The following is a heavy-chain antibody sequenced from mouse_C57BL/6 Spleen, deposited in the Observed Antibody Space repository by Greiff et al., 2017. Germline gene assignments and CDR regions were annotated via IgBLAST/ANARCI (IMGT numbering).Heavy chain of an antibody. CDR3: ARGYGSSPPFAY. J-gene: IGHJ3*01. D-gene: IGHD1-1*01. CDR2: ISYDGSN. V-gene: IGHV3-6*01. CDR1: GYSITSGYY. Sequence: DVKLQESGPGLVKPSQSLSLTCSVTGYSITSGYYWNWIRQFPGNKLEWMGYISYDGSNNYNPSLKNRISITRDTSKNQFFLKLNSVTTEDTATYYCARGYGSSPPFAYWGQGTLVTVSA.